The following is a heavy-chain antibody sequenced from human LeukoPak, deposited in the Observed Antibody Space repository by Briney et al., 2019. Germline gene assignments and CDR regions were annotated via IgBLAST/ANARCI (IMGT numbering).Heavy chain of an antibody. CDR2: ITVYNGNT. V-gene: IGHV1-18*01. J-gene: IGHJ4*02. CDR3: ARGRTTVAGDCDY. CDR1: GYAFTSSA. Sequence: ASVKVSCKASGYAFTSSAISWVRQAPGQGLEWMGWITVYNGNTNYAQKLQGRVTMTTDTYTRTAYMELRSLRSDDTAVYYCARGRTTVAGDCDYWGQGTLVTVSS. D-gene: IGHD6-19*01.